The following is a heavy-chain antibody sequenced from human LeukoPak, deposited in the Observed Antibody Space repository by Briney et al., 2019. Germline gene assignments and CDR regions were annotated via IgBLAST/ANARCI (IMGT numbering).Heavy chain of an antibody. Sequence: PGGCLRLSCAASGFTVSRNYMSWVRQAPGKGLESVSITYSDGSTYYADSVKGRFTISRDNSKNTLYLQMNSLRAEDTAVYYCASGTSVTTLDYWGQGTLVTVSS. J-gene: IGHJ4*02. CDR1: GFTVSRNY. D-gene: IGHD4-17*01. CDR2: TYSDGST. V-gene: IGHV3-53*01. CDR3: ASGTSVTTLDY.